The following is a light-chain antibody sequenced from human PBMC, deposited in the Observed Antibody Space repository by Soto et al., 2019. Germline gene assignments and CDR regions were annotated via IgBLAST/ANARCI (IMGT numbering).Light chain of an antibody. Sequence: DIQMTQSPSSLSASIGDRVTITCRASQRIVNFGNWYQQKSGQAPKVLIYAASTLQTGVPARFSGNGSGTEFTLTVRNLQPEDFATYYCQLTYGAPLSFGGGTAVDI. V-gene: IGKV1-39*01. CDR2: AAS. J-gene: IGKJ4*01. CDR1: QRIVNF. CDR3: QLTYGAPLS.